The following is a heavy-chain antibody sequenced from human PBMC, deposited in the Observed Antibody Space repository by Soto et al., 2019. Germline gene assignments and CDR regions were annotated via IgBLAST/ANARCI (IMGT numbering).Heavy chain of an antibody. D-gene: IGHD1-1*01. CDR1: GYTFTSYD. CDR2: MNPNTGNS. CDR3: ARRAETNGWNGFGADKYYFDF. V-gene: IGHV1-8*01. J-gene: IGHJ4*02. Sequence: GASVKVSCKASGYTFTSYDIYWVRQVTGQGLEWMGWMNPNTGNSAYAQKFQGRVTVTSDTSINTVHRELSSLRSEDTAVYYCARRAETNGWNGFGADKYYFDFWGQGTLVTVSS.